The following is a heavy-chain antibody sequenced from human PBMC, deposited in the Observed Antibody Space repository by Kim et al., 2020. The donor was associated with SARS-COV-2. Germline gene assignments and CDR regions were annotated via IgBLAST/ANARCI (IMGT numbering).Heavy chain of an antibody. V-gene: IGHV3-23*01. CDR2: T. D-gene: IGHD2-21*01. CDR3: AKDFVWWWLDY. J-gene: IGHJ4*02. Sequence: TYYADSVKGRFTISRDNSKNTLYLQMNSLRAEDTAVYYCAKDFVWWWLDYWGQGTLVTVSS.